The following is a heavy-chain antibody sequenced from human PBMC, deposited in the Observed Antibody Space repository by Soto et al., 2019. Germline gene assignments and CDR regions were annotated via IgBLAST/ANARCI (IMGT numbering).Heavy chain of an antibody. CDR3: ARKGSLYSSGWLFDY. Sequence: GGSLRLSCAASGFTLNSYSMNWVRQAPGKGLEWVSSISSSSSYIYYADSVKGRFTISRDNAKNSLYLQMNSLRAEDTAVYYCARKGSLYSSGWLFDYWGQGTLVTVSS. V-gene: IGHV3-21*01. J-gene: IGHJ4*02. CDR1: GFTLNSYS. D-gene: IGHD6-19*01. CDR2: ISSSSSYI.